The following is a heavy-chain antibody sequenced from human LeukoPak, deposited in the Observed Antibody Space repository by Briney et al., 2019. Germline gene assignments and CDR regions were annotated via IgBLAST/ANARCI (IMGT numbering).Heavy chain of an antibody. D-gene: IGHD5-24*01. CDR3: ARVELKVDGYSSEVNGYFQH. CDR2: INPNNGGT. Sequence: ASVKVSCKASGYTFTGYYMHWVRQAPGQGLEWMGWINPNNGGTNYAQKFRGRVTMTRDTSISTAYMELSSLRSEDTAVYYCARVELKVDGYSSEVNGYFQHWGQGTLVTVSS. J-gene: IGHJ1*01. CDR1: GYTFTGYY. V-gene: IGHV1-2*02.